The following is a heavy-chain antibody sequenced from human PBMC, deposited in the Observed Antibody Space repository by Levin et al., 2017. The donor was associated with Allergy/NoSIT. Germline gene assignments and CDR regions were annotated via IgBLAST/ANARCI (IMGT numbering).Heavy chain of an antibody. J-gene: IGHJ4*02. CDR2: ISPYNGDP. V-gene: IGHV1-18*01. Sequence: ASVKVSCKASGYTFTSYGISWVRQAPGQGLEWMGWISPYNGDPNYAQKFQGSVTMTTDTFTSTAYMELWSLRSDDTAVYYCARDMGRVVAAPLDYWGQGTLVTVSS. CDR1: GYTFTSYG. CDR3: ARDMGRVVAAPLDY. D-gene: IGHD3-22*01.